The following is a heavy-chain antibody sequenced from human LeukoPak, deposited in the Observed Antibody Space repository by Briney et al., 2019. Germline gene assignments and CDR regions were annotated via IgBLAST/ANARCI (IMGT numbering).Heavy chain of an antibody. Sequence: PGGSLRLSCAASGFTFSGHSMNWVRQAPGKGLEWLSYITSSSTTMYYADSVKGRFTTSRDNAKNSVFLQMNSLRAEDTAVYFCARGKSDAYGLEDYWGQGTLVTVSS. D-gene: IGHD4-17*01. CDR2: ITSSSTTM. V-gene: IGHV3-48*01. CDR3: ARGKSDAYGLEDY. CDR1: GFTFSGHS. J-gene: IGHJ4*02.